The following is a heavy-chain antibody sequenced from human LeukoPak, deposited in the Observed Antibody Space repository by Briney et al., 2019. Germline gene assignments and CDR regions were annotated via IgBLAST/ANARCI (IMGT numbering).Heavy chain of an antibody. J-gene: IGHJ4*02. D-gene: IGHD3-10*01. CDR2: INHSGST. V-gene: IGHV4-39*07. CDR3: ARGRVVTMVRGVHCFDY. Sequence: SETLSLTCTVSGGSISSSSYYWGWIRQPPGKGLEWIGEINHSGSTNYNPSLKSRVTISVDTSKNQFSLKLSSVTAADTAVYYCARGRVVTMVRGVHCFDYWGQGTLVTVSS. CDR1: GGSISSSSYY.